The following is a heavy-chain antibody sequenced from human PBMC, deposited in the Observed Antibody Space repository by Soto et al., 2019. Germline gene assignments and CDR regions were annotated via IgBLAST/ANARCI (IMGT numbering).Heavy chain of an antibody. CDR1: GFTFSSYG. D-gene: IGHD5-18*01. CDR3: ARDPSLRYSYGYLSPVDYYYYGMDV. V-gene: IGHV3-33*01. CDR2: IWYDGSNK. Sequence: QVQLVESGGGVVQPGRSLRLSCAASGFTFSSYGMHWVRQAPGKGLEWVAVIWYDGSNKYYADSVKGRFTISRDNSKNTLYLQMNSLRGEDTAVYYCARDPSLRYSYGYLSPVDYYYYGMDVWGQGTTVTVSS. J-gene: IGHJ6*02.